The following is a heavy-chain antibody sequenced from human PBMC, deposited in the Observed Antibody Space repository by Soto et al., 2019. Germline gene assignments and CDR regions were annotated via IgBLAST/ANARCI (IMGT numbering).Heavy chain of an antibody. CDR1: GFTLKDFC. V-gene: IGHV1-18*01. J-gene: IGHJ4*02. CDR2: ISGYDGNT. Sequence: GASVKVSCKASGFTLKDFCVSWVLQAPGQGLEWMGWISGYDGNTNFAQKYEGRVTMTIDSSTSTAYMELRNLRSDDTAMYYCAREKWFGQTPFDSWGQGTLVTVSS. CDR3: AREKWFGQTPFDS. D-gene: IGHD3-10*01.